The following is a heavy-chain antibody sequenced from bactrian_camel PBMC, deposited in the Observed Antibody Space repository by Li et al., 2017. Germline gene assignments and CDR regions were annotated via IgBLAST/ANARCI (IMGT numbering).Heavy chain of an antibody. D-gene: IGHD1*01. CDR1: GYTYNRNC. CDR2: IYPSGAPT. Sequence: HVQLVESGGGSVQAGGSLRLSCAASGYTYNRNCMAWFRQVPGKEREGVARIYPSGAPTYIPPVQDRFTISRDNAQNTLDLQMDNLKPDDSAMYYCAASRCDMWLNRYNVWARGPRSPSP. V-gene: IGHV3S1*01. J-gene: IGHJ4*01.